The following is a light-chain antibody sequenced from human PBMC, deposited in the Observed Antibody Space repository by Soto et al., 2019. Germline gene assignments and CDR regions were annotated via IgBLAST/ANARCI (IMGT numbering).Light chain of an antibody. CDR3: QQLERYPSN. Sequence: DIQMTQSPSSLPASVEDRVIITCRASQSISNHLNWYQQKPGRAPKLLSFAASSLQSGVPSRFSGSGSGTDFTLTISSLQPEDFATYYCQQLERYPSNFGGGNKVDIK. CDR2: AAS. J-gene: IGKJ4*01. V-gene: IGKV1-39*01. CDR1: QSISNH.